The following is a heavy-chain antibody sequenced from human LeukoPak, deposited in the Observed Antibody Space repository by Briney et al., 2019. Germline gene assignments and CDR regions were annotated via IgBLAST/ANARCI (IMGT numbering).Heavy chain of an antibody. CDR2: IYYSGST. D-gene: IGHD3-3*01. CDR1: GGSISSYY. V-gene: IGHV4-59*12. CDR3: ARRPRAIFGVVIIPFDY. Sequence: SETLSLTCTVSGGSISSYYWSWIRQPPGKGLEWIGYIYYSGSTNYNPSLKSRVTISVDTSKNQFSLKLSSVTAADTAVYYCARRPRAIFGVVIIPFDYWGQGTLVTVSS. J-gene: IGHJ4*02.